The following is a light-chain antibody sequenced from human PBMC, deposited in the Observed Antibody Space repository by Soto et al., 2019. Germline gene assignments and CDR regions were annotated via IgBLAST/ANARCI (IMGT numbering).Light chain of an antibody. CDR2: SNN. CDR3: AAWDDRLNAYV. CDR1: NSNIGSNT. J-gene: IGLJ1*01. V-gene: IGLV1-44*01. Sequence: QSVLTQPPSASGTPGQRVTISCSGSNSNIGSNTVNWYQQPPGTAPKLLIYSNNQRPSGVPDRFSGSKSGTSASLAISGLQSEDDADYYCAAWDDRLNAYVFGTGTKLTVL.